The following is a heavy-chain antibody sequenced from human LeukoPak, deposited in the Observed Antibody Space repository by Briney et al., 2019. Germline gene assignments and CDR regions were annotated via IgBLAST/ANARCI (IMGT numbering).Heavy chain of an antibody. Sequence: SETLSLTCSVSGVSVGSAGYYWTWIRQPPGKGLEWIGYMYYTANSNYNPFLKSRVTMSLDPSQNEFSLRLTSVTAADTAVYYCARGVKGSLDYWGQGTLVTVSS. V-gene: IGHV4-61*08. D-gene: IGHD3-10*01. CDR2: MYYTANS. J-gene: IGHJ4*02. CDR1: GVSVGSAGYY. CDR3: ARGVKGSLDY.